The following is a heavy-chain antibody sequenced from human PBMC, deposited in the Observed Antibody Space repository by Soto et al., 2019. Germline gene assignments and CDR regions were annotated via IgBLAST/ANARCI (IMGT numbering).Heavy chain of an antibody. CDR3: ARDVAGTYYFDY. J-gene: IGHJ4*02. V-gene: IGHV1-69*13. Sequence: ASVKVSCKASGGTFSSYAISWVRQAPGQGLEWMGGIIPIFGTANYAQKFQGRVTITADESTSTAYMELSSLRSEDTAVYYRARDVAGTYYFDYWGQGTLVTVSS. CDR1: GGTFSSYA. CDR2: IIPIFGTA. D-gene: IGHD6-19*01.